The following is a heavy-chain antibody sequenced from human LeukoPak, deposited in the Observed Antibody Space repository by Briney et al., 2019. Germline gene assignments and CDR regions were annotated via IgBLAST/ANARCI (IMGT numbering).Heavy chain of an antibody. CDR1: GFTFSSYW. CDR3: ARGGSAYSSSWSTFDY. Sequence: GGSLRLSCAASGFTFSSYWMHWVRQVSGKGLVWVSRINSDGSSTTYADSVKGRFATSRDNAKNTVYLQVNSLRAEDTAVYYCARGGSAYSSSWSTFDYWGQGALVTVSA. D-gene: IGHD6-13*01. J-gene: IGHJ4*02. V-gene: IGHV3-74*01. CDR2: INSDGSST.